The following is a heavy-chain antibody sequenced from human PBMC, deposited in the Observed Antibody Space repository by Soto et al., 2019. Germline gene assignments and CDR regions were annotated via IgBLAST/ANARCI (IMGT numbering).Heavy chain of an antibody. CDR2: IDPSDSYT. CDR3: ARSGFYDFWSGYYTEDY. V-gene: IGHV5-10-1*01. Sequence: GESLKISCKGSGYSFTSHWISWVRQMPGKGLEWMGRIDPSDSYTNYSPSFQGHVTISADKSISTAYLQWSSLKASDTAMYYCARSGFYDFWSGYYTEDYWGQGTLVTVSS. J-gene: IGHJ4*02. CDR1: GYSFTSHW. D-gene: IGHD3-3*01.